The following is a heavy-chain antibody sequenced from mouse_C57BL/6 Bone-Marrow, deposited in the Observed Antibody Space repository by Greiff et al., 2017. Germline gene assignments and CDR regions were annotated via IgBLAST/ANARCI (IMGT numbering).Heavy chain of an antibody. Sequence: EVKLMESVAELVRPGASVKLSCTASGFNIKNTYMHWVKQRPEQGLEWIGRIDPANGNTKYAQKFQGKATITADTSSNTAYLQLSSLTSEDTAIYYCARSFDGYLLYWYFDVWGTGTTVTVSS. J-gene: IGHJ1*03. CDR1: GFNIKNTY. V-gene: IGHV14-3*01. CDR2: IDPANGNT. CDR3: ARSFDGYLLYWYFDV. D-gene: IGHD2-3*01.